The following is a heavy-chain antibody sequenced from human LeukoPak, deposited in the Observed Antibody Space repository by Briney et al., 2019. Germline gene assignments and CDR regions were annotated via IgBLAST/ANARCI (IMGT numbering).Heavy chain of an antibody. CDR1: GYRFRDHY. CDR3: ARGYFGDYVLDT. CDR2: INPNSGGT. Sequence: ASVKVSCKAYGYRFRDHYIHWVRQAPGQGLEYLGWINPNSGGTNYAQKFQGRVTLTRDTSIDTAYIHLDSLISDDTAVYFCARGYFGDYVLDTWGQGTLVTVSS. V-gene: IGHV1-2*02. J-gene: IGHJ5*02. D-gene: IGHD4-17*01.